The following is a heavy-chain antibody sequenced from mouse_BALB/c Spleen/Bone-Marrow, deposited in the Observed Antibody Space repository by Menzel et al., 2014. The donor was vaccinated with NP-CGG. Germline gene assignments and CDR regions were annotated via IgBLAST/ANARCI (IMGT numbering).Heavy chain of an antibody. Sequence: EVQGVESGGGLVQPGGSRKLSCAASGFTFSSFGMHWVRQAPEKGLEWVAYISSGSSPIFYADTVKGRFTFSRDNPKNTLFLQMTSLRSEDTARYYCTRGGNWEDFDYWGQGTTLTVSS. CDR3: TRGGNWEDFDY. J-gene: IGHJ2*01. V-gene: IGHV5-17*02. CDR2: ISSGSSPI. D-gene: IGHD4-1*01. CDR1: GFTFSSFG.